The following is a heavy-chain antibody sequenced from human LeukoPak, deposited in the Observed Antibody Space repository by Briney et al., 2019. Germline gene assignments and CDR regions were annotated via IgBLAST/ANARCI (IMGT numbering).Heavy chain of an antibody. CDR3: ARVPGGGRFLEWLGFDY. CDR2: IYYSGST. V-gene: IGHV4-30-4*08. D-gene: IGHD3-3*01. J-gene: IGHJ4*02. CDR1: GGSISRGDYY. Sequence: SQTLSLTCTVSGGSISRGDYYWRWIRQPPGKGLERLGYIYYSGSTYYNPSLKSRVTISVDTSKNQYSLKLSSVTAADTAVYYCARVPGGGRFLEWLGFDYWGQGTLVTVSS.